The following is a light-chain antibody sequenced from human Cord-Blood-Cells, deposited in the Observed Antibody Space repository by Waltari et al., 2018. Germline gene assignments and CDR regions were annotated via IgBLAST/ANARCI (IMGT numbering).Light chain of an antibody. CDR3: QQYNSYLT. V-gene: IGKV1-5*03. CDR2: KAS. Sequence: DIQMTQSPSTLSSPVGDSVTITSRASQSISSWLAWYQQKPGNAPKLLIYKASSLESGVPSRFSGSGSGTEFTLTISSLQPDDFATYYCQQYNSYLTFGGGTKVEIK. J-gene: IGKJ4*01. CDR1: QSISSW.